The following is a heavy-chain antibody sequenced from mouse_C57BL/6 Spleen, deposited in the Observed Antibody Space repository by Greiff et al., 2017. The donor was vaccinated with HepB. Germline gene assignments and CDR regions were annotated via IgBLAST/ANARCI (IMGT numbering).Heavy chain of an antibody. Sequence: QVQLQQPGAELVRPGSSVKLSCKASGYTFTSYWMHWVKQRPIQGLEWIGNIDPSDSATHYNQKFKDKATLTVEKSSSTAYMQLSSLTSEDSAVYYCARNDGMDYWGQGTSVTVSS. CDR3: ARNDGMDY. CDR1: GYTFTSYW. V-gene: IGHV1-52*01. CDR2: IDPSDSAT. D-gene: IGHD2-12*01. J-gene: IGHJ4*01.